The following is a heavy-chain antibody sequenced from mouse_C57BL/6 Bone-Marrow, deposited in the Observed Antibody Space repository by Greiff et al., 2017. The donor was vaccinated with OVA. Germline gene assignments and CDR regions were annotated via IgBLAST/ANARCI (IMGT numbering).Heavy chain of an antibody. CDR2: IYPRSGNT. CDR3: ARWPRLLTTWFAD. D-gene: IGHD1-1*01. V-gene: IGHV1-81*01. J-gene: IGHJ3*01. CDR1: GYTFTSYG. Sequence: VKLMESGAELARPGASVKLSCKASGYTFTSYGISWVKQRTGQGLEWIGEIYPRSGNTYYNEKFKGKATLTADKSSSTAYMELRSLTSEDSAVYFGARWPRLLTTWFADWGKGTLVTVAA.